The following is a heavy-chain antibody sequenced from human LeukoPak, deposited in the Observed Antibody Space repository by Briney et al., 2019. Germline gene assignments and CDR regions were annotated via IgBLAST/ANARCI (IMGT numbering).Heavy chain of an antibody. V-gene: IGHV3-30-3*01. D-gene: IGHD2-21*01. CDR2: ISYDGSNK. J-gene: IGHJ4*02. CDR3: AREIGVLTDY. CDR1: GFTFSSYA. Sequence: GGSLRLSCAASGFTFSSYAMHWVRQAPGKGLEWVAVISYDGSNKYYADSVKGRFTISRDNSKNTPYLQMNSLRAEDTAVYYCAREIGVLTDYWGQGTLVTVSS.